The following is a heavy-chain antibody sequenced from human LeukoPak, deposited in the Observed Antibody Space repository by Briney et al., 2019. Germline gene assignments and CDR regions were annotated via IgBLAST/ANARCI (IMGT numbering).Heavy chain of an antibody. CDR3: ARAEGVVVAAHIDV. Sequence: GASVKVSCKASGYIFTRYGIYWVRQAPGQGLEWMGWISGYNGNTKYAQKFQGRVSVTTDTSTSTAYMELRSLRSDDTAVYYCARAEGVVVAAHIDVWGKGTTVIVSS. CDR1: GYIFTRYG. V-gene: IGHV1-18*01. D-gene: IGHD2-15*01. CDR2: ISGYNGNT. J-gene: IGHJ6*03.